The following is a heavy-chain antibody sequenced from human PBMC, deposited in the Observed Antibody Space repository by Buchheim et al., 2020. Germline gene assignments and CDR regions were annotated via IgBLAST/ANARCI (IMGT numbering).Heavy chain of an antibody. CDR2: IKEDGSER. V-gene: IGHV3-7*01. D-gene: IGHD2-21*02. CDR3: AFWVTGVFEF. J-gene: IGHJ4*02. CDR1: GFTFSTQW. Sequence: EVQLVESGGDLVQPGGSLRLSCAASGFTFSTQWMSWVRQATGKGLEWVANIKEDGSERNYVDSVKGRFTISRDNAKNSVYLQINILRAENTAVYYCAFWVTGVFEFWGQGTL.